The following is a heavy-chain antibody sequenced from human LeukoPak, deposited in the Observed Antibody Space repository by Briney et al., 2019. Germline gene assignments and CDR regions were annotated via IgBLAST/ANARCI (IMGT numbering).Heavy chain of an antibody. V-gene: IGHV1-2*02. D-gene: IGHD3-10*01. Sequence: ASVKVSCKASGYTFTGYYIHWVRQAPGQGPEWMGWINPHSGATNYAQKFQGRVTMTRDTSISTAFMELSSMRSDDTAMYYCSRDLLMYYSGSGESTWGQGTQVTVSS. CDR3: SRDLLMYYSGSGEST. J-gene: IGHJ5*02. CDR1: GYTFTGYY. CDR2: INPHSGAT.